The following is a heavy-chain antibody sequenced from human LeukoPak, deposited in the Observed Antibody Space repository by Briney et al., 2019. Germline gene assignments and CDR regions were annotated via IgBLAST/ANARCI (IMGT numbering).Heavy chain of an antibody. CDR1: GYTFTNYG. CDR2: INTGNGNT. Sequence: GASVKVACKTSGYTFTNYGMHWVRQAPRQSPEWMGWINTGNGNTKSSQKFQDRVTLTRDTSASTGYMELNSLRSEDTAVYYCARDLTIFSRFDPWGQGTLVTVSS. CDR3: ARDLTIFSRFDP. V-gene: IGHV1-3*04. J-gene: IGHJ5*02. D-gene: IGHD3-3*01.